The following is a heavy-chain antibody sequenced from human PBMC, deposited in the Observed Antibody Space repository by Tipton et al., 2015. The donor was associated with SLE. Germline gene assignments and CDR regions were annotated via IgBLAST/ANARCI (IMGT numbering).Heavy chain of an antibody. V-gene: IGHV4-4*09. D-gene: IGHD7-27*01. J-gene: IGHJ5*02. CDR2: ISDGGGT. Sequence: TLSLTCSVSGGSISSDHWIWIRQPPGKGLEWLGYISDGGGTNYNPSLKSRVTISKDTSKNQFSLELSSVTAADTAVYFCARWVLGTRWAFDPWGQGTLVTVSS. CDR1: GGSISSDH. CDR3: ARWVLGTRWAFDP.